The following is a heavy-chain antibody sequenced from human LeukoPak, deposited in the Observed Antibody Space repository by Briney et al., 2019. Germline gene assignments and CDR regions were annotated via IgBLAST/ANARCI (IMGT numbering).Heavy chain of an antibody. D-gene: IGHD3-22*01. J-gene: IGHJ4*02. CDR1: GFTFSSYV. CDR2: IWYDGGNK. CDR3: ARDQGSETYYYDSSGYGIDY. Sequence: PGRSLRLSCAASGFTFSSYVMHWVRQAPGKGLEWVAVIWYDGGNKYYADSVKGRFTISRDNSKNTLYLQMNSLRAEDTAVYYCARDQGSETYYYDSSGYGIDYWGQGTLVTVSS. V-gene: IGHV3-33*01.